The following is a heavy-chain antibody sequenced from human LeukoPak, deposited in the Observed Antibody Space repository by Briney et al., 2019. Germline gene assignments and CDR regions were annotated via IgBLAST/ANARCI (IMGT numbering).Heavy chain of an antibody. J-gene: IGHJ4*02. CDR3: AKGTYYDSSGYYDPDY. CDR1: GFTFSSYA. V-gene: IGHV3-30*04. Sequence: GGSLRLSCAASGFTFSSYAMHWVRQAPGKGLEWVAVISYDGSNKYYADSVKGRFTISRDNSKNTLYLQMNSLRAEDTAVYYCAKGTYYDSSGYYDPDYWGQGTLVTVSS. CDR2: ISYDGSNK. D-gene: IGHD3-22*01.